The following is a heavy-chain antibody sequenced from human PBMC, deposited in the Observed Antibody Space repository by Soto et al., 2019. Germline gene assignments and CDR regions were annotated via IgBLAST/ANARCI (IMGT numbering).Heavy chain of an antibody. V-gene: IGHV3-21*01. D-gene: IGHD2-2*01. CDR1: GFTFSSYS. Sequence: EVQLVESGGGLVKPGGSLRLSCAASGFTFSSYSMNWVRQAPGKGLEWVSSISSSSSYIYYADSVKGRFTFSRDNAKNTLYLQMNHLTAEDTAVSYCARDPRRAIVLVPPATSRPYYFGYWGQGTLVTGSS. CDR2: ISSSSSYI. CDR3: ARDPRRAIVLVPPATSRPYYFGY. J-gene: IGHJ4*02.